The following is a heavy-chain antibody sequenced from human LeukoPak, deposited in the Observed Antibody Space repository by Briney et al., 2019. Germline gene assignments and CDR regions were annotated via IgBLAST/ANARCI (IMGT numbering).Heavy chain of an antibody. CDR1: GFTFNSYS. CDR3: ARDAPGELLHKTFDY. Sequence: GGSLRLSCAASGFTFNSYSMNWVRQAPGKGLEWGSSISSSSSYIYYADSVKGRFTISRDNAKNSLYLQMNSLRAEDTAVYYCARDAPGELLHKTFDYWGQGTLVTVSS. V-gene: IGHV3-21*01. D-gene: IGHD1-26*01. CDR2: ISSSSSYI. J-gene: IGHJ4*02.